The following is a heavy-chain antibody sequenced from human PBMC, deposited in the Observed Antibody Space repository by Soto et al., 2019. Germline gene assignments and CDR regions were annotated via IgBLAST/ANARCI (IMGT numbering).Heavy chain of an antibody. D-gene: IGHD3-3*01. CDR3: ARGVLRFLEWLPSGQNYYYMDV. CDR2: MNPNSGNT. CDR1: GYTFTSYD. J-gene: IGHJ6*03. Sequence: ASVKVSCKASGYTFTSYDINWVRQATGQGLEWMGWMNPNSGNTGYAQKFQGRVTMTRNTSISTAYMELSSLRSEDTAVYYCARGVLRFLEWLPSGQNYYYMDVWGKGTTVTVSS. V-gene: IGHV1-8*01.